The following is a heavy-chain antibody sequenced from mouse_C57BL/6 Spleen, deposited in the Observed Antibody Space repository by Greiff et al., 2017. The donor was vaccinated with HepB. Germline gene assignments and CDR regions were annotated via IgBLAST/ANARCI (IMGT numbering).Heavy chain of an antibody. V-gene: IGHV1-72*01. J-gene: IGHJ4*01. CDR1: GYTFTSYW. CDR3: ARGDYYDYDYAMDY. D-gene: IGHD2-4*01. CDR2: IDPNSGGP. Sequence: QVQLQQPGAELVKPGASVKLSCKASGYTFTSYWMHWVKQRPGRGLEWIGRIDPNSGGPKYNEKFKSTATLTVDKPSSTAYMQLRSLTSEDSAVYYCARGDYYDYDYAMDYWGQGTSVTVSS.